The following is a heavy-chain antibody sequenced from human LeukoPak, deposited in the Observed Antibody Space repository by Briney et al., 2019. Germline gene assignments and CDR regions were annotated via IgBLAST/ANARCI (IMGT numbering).Heavy chain of an antibody. CDR3: ARGGSYRYEYYFDY. J-gene: IGHJ4*02. CDR2: INPNSGGT. CDR1: GYTFTGYY. V-gene: IGHV1-2*04. D-gene: IGHD3-16*02. Sequence: ASVKVSCKASGYTFTGYYMHWVRQAPGEGLEWMGWINPNSGGTNYAQKFQGWVTMTRDTSISTAYMELSRLRSDDTAVYYCARGGSYRYEYYFDYWGQGTLVTVSS.